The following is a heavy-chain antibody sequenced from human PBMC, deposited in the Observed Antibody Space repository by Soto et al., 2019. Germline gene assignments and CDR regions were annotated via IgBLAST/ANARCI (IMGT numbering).Heavy chain of an antibody. Sequence: ASVKVSCKASGYTFTSYAMHWVRQAPGQRLEWMGWINAGNGNTKYSQKFQGRVTITRDTSASTAYMELSSLRSEDTAVYYCARTVGYCSSISCYAHTLRYYYGMDVWGQGPTVTVSS. J-gene: IGHJ6*02. V-gene: IGHV1-3*01. D-gene: IGHD2-2*01. CDR3: ARTVGYCSSISCYAHTLRYYYGMDV. CDR2: INAGNGNT. CDR1: GYTFTSYA.